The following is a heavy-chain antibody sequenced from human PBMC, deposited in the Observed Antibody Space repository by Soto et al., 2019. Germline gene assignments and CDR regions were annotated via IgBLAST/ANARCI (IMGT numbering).Heavy chain of an antibody. CDR3: ARTAAAGKYYNGMDV. CDR1: GYSFTSYW. V-gene: IGHV5-10-1*01. D-gene: IGHD6-13*01. CDR2: IDPSDSYT. Sequence: GESLKISCKGSGYSFTSYWISWVRQMPGKGLEWMGRIDPSDSYTNYSPSFQGHVTISADKSISTAYLRWSSLKASDTAMYYCARTAAAGKYYNGMDVWGQGTTVTVSS. J-gene: IGHJ6*02.